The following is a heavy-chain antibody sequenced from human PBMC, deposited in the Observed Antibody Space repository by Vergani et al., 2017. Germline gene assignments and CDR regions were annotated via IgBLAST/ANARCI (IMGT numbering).Heavy chain of an antibody. CDR1: GGTFSSYA. J-gene: IGHJ4*02. CDR3: AGVVEMATFY. Sequence: QVQLVQSGAEVKKPGSSVKVSCKASGGTFSSYAISWVRQAPGQGLEWTGGIIPIFGTANDAQKFQGRVTITADESTSTAYMELSSLSSDDTAVYYCAGVVEMATFYWGQGTLVTVSS. D-gene: IGHD5-24*01. CDR2: IIPIFGTA. V-gene: IGHV1-69*12.